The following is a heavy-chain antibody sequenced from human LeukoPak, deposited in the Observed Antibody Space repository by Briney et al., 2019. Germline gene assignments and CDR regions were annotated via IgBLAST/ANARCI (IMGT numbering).Heavy chain of an antibody. Sequence: ASVKVSCKASGYTFTGYYMHWVRQAPGQGLEWMRRINPNSGGTNYAQKFQGRVTMTRDTSISTAYMELSRLRSDDTAVYYCARVEGATARPFDYWGQGTLVTVSS. J-gene: IGHJ4*02. V-gene: IGHV1-2*06. CDR2: INPNSGGT. CDR1: GYTFTGYY. CDR3: ARVEGATARPFDY. D-gene: IGHD6-6*01.